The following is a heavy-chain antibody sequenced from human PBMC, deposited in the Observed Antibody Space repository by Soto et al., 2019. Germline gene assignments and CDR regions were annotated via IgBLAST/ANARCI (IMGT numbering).Heavy chain of an antibody. J-gene: IGHJ6*03. Sequence: GSLRLSCAASGFTFSDYYMSWIRQVPGKGLEWVSYIRYDGSTKYYADSVKGRFTISRDNSKNTLYLQMNSLRAEDTAVYYCARDPPRYRTRDYYYYYMDVWGKGTTVTVSS. CDR3: ARDPPRYRTRDYYYYYMDV. V-gene: IGHV3-11*04. CDR1: GFTFSDYY. CDR2: IRYDGSTK. D-gene: IGHD1-7*01.